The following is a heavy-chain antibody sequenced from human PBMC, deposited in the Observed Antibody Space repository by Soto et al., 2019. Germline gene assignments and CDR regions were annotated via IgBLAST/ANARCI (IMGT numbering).Heavy chain of an antibody. CDR3: AREGLVLVPTTVNSDYYYYAMDV. V-gene: IGHV1-69*13. J-gene: IGHJ6*02. CDR2: IIPIFGTA. Sequence: SVKVSCKASGGTLSSYVISWVRQAPGQGPEWMGGIIPIFGTANYAQKFQGRVTITADESTSTAYMELSSLRSEDTAVYYCAREGLVLVPTTVNSDYYYYAMDVWGQGTTVTVSS. CDR1: GGTLSSYV. D-gene: IGHD2-2*01.